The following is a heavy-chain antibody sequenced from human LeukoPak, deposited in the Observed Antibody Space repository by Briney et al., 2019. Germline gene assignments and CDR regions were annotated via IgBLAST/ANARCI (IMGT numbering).Heavy chain of an antibody. D-gene: IGHD5-12*01. CDR3: ASLLRFRRTDAFDI. CDR1: GFTFSSYS. CDR2: ISSSSSTI. Sequence: GGSLRLSCVASGFTFSSYSMNWVRAAPGKGREWVSYISSSSSTIYYAYSVKGRFTISRDNAKDSLYMQLNSQRAEDTAVYYCASLLRFRRTDAFDIWGQGTMVTVSS. J-gene: IGHJ3*02. V-gene: IGHV3-48*01.